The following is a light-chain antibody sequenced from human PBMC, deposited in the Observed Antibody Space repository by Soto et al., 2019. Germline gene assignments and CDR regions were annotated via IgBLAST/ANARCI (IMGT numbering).Light chain of an antibody. CDR1: QSVGNN. CDR3: QQYGDWPLT. J-gene: IGKJ4*01. V-gene: IGKV3-15*01. Sequence: EIVVTQSPATLSVSPGERATLSCRASQSVGNNFAWYQQKPGQAPRLLIFATSTRATGVPARFSGSGSGTEFTLTNSSLQSEDFEVYYCQQYGDWPLTFGGGAKVELE. CDR2: ATS.